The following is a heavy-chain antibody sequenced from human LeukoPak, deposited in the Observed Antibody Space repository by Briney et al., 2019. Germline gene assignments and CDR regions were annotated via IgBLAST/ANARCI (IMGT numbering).Heavy chain of an antibody. D-gene: IGHD3-22*01. V-gene: IGHV3-7*01. J-gene: IGHJ3*02. CDR3: ARSGTTYYYDSGSRI. Sequence: GGALGLSFAASGFTFSSYWMSWGRRAPGKGVEGGANIKQDGSEKYYVDSVKGRFTISRDNAKNSLYLQMNSLRAEDTAVYYCARSGTTYYYDSGSRIWGQGTMVTVSS. CDR2: IKQDGSEK. CDR1: GFTFSSYW.